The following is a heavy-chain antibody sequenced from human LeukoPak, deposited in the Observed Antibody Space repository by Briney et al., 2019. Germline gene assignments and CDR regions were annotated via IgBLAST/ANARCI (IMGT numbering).Heavy chain of an antibody. J-gene: IGHJ2*01. D-gene: IGHD1-26*01. CDR2: MSSSGSP. V-gene: IGHV4-59*11. Sequence: EASETLSLTCTVSGGSMSNHFWSWIRQPPGKGLEWIGYMSSSGSPNYNPSLKSRVTISVHTSNNQFSLKLISVTAADTAVYYCARRGPNSGSYSHFDLWGRGTLVTVSS. CDR1: GGSMSNHF. CDR3: ARRGPNSGSYSHFDL.